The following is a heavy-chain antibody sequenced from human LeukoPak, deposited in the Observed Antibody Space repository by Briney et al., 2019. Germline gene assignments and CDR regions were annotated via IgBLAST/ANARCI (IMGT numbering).Heavy chain of an antibody. CDR3: ATLTTVVTAYYFDY. Sequence: SETLSLTCTVSGGSISSYYWSWIRQPPGKGLEWIGYIYHSGSTDYNPFIKSRVTISVDTSKSQFSLKLTSVTAADTAVYYCATLTTVVTAYYFDYWGQGTLVTVSS. V-gene: IGHV4-4*09. J-gene: IGHJ4*02. D-gene: IGHD4-23*01. CDR2: IYHSGST. CDR1: GGSISSYY.